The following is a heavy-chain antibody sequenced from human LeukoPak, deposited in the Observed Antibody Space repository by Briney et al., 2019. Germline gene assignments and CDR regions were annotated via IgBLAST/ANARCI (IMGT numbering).Heavy chain of an antibody. CDR2: IWYDGSNK. CDR1: GFTFSSCG. D-gene: IGHD6-13*01. V-gene: IGHV3-33*01. J-gene: IGHJ4*02. Sequence: GRSLRLSCAASGFTFSSCGMHWVRQAPGKGLEWVAVIWYDGSNKYYADSVKGRFTISRDNSKNTLYLQMNSLRAEDTAVYYCARDPIAAVRFDYWGQGTLVTVSS. CDR3: ARDPIAAVRFDY.